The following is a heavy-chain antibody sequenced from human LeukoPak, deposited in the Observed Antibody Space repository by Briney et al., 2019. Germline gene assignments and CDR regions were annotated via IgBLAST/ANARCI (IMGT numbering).Heavy chain of an antibody. V-gene: IGHV3-74*01. CDR2: ISPDGSRT. J-gene: IGHJ5*02. Sequence: PGGSLRLSCAASGFTFSRYWMHWVRQAPGKGLVWVSRISPDGSRTTYADSVKGRFTISRDNSKSTVYLQMNSLRVEDAAVYYCSKDLTSDFGGDLDPWGQGTLVTVSS. CDR1: GFTFSRYW. CDR3: SKDLTSDFGGDLDP. D-gene: IGHD3-10*01.